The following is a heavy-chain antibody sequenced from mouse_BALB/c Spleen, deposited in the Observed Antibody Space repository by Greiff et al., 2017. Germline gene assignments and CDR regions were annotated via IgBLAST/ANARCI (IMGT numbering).Heavy chain of an antibody. CDR1: GYTFTSYY. Sequence: QVQLKQSGAELVKPGASVKLSCKASGYTFTSYYMYWVKQRPGQGLEWIGEINPSNGGTNFNEKFKSKATLTVDKSSSTAYMQLSSLTSEDSAVYYCTRREGNYGGDYWGQGTTLTVSS. CDR3: TRREGNYGGDY. D-gene: IGHD2-1*01. V-gene: IGHV1S81*02. CDR2: INPSNGGT. J-gene: IGHJ2*01.